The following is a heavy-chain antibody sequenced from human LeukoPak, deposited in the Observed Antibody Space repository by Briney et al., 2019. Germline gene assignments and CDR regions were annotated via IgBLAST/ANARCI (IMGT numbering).Heavy chain of an antibody. CDR2: IYYSGST. Sequence: SETLSLTCTVSGGSISSYYWSWIRQPPGKGLEWIGYIYYSGSTNYNPSLKSRVTISLDTSKNQFSLKLSSVTAADTAVYYCARQVYSSSWSYYFEYWGQGILVTVSS. V-gene: IGHV4-59*01. J-gene: IGHJ4*02. D-gene: IGHD6-13*01. CDR1: GGSISSYY. CDR3: ARQVYSSSWSYYFEY.